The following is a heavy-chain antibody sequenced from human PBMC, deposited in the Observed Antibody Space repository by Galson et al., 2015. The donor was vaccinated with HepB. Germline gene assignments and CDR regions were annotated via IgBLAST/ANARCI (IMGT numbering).Heavy chain of an antibody. V-gene: IGHV5-51*03. CDR2: IYPGDSDT. D-gene: IGHD3-22*01. Sequence: QSGAEVKKPGESLQISCKGFGYSFASYWIGWVRQMPGKGLEWMGIIYPGDSDTRYSPSFQGQVTISADQSISTAYLQWNSLKASDTAMYYCARPRGYYDNSARAYYFDYWGQGTLVTVSS. CDR3: ARPRGYYDNSARAYYFDY. J-gene: IGHJ4*02. CDR1: GYSFASYW.